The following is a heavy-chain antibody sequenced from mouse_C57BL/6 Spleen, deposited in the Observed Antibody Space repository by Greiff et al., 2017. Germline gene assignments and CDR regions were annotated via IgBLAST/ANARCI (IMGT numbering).Heavy chain of an antibody. V-gene: IGHV1-55*01. D-gene: IGHD2-3*01. J-gene: IGHJ3*01. CDR3: ERARDGYSYWFAY. Sequence: QVQLQQPGAELVKPGASVKMSCKASGYTFTSYWITWVKQRPGQGLEWIGDIYPGSGSTNYNEKFKSKATLTVDTSSSTAYMQLSSLTSEDSAVYYCERARDGYSYWFAYWGQGTLVTVSA. CDR2: IYPGSGST. CDR1: GYTFTSYW.